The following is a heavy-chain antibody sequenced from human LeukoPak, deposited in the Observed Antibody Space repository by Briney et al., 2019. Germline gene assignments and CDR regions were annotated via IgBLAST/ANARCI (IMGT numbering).Heavy chain of an antibody. Sequence: GGSLRLSCAASGFTFSSYAMSWVRQAPGKGLEWVSIISGSGDSAYSADSMKGRFTISGDNSKNILYLQMDTLRAEDTAVYYCAKALGVFCDTGCSSRYFAGWGRGPLVTVSS. V-gene: IGHV3-23*01. CDR1: GFTFSSYA. J-gene: IGHJ4*02. D-gene: IGHD2-21*02. CDR2: ISGSGDSA. CDR3: AKALGVFCDTGCSSRYFAG.